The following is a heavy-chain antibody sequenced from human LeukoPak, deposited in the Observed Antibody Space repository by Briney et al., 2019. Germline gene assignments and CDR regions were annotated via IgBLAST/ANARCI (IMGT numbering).Heavy chain of an antibody. D-gene: IGHD3-10*01. CDR1: GFSFSDYG. CDR2: LSYRGDST. CDR3: AKSGDYYGSGSYSAFDY. Sequence: GGSLRLSCAGSGFSFSDYGMSWVRQPPGKGLEWVSGLSYRGDSTYYADSVKGRFTISRDNSKNTLYLQMNSLRAEDTAVYYCAKSGDYYGSGSYSAFDYWGQGTLVTVSS. V-gene: IGHV3-23*01. J-gene: IGHJ4*02.